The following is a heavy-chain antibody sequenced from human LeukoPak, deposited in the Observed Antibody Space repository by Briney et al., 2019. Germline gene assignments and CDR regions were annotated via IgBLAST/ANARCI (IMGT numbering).Heavy chain of an antibody. CDR2: IYYSGST. Sequence: SETLSLTCTVSGGSISSGDYYWSWIRQPPGKGLEWIGYIYYSGSTYYNPSLKSRVTISVDTSENQFSLKLSSVTAADTAVYYCARYTGRNRAFDIWGQGTMVTVSS. D-gene: IGHD1-1*01. V-gene: IGHV4-30-4*01. J-gene: IGHJ3*02. CDR1: GGSISSGDYY. CDR3: ARYTGRNRAFDI.